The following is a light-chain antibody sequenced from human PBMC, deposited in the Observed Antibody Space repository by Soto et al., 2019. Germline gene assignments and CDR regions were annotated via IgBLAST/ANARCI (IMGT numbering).Light chain of an antibody. Sequence: DIQMTQSPSTLSASVGDRVTITCRVSQGISSWLAWYQQKPGKAPKLLIYKASPLESGVPSNFSGSGSGTAFTLTISSLQPEDFAKYYCQQYNSYPWTFGQGTKVDVK. CDR2: KAS. CDR1: QGISSW. J-gene: IGKJ1*01. V-gene: IGKV1-5*03. CDR3: QQYNSYPWT.